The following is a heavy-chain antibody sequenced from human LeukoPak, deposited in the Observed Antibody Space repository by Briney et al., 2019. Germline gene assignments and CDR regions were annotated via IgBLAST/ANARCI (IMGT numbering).Heavy chain of an antibody. CDR3: ASDSGGSYYDILTGYNY. CDR2: IIPIFGTT. D-gene: IGHD3-9*01. CDR1: GDTFSSYA. J-gene: IGHJ4*02. V-gene: IGHV1-69*01. Sequence: ASVRVSSKASGDTFSSYAISWVPHAPGQGLEWMGGIIPIFGTTNYPQKFQGRVTVTADESTSTAYMELSSLRSEDTAVYYCASDSGGSYYDILTGYNYWGQETLVTVSS.